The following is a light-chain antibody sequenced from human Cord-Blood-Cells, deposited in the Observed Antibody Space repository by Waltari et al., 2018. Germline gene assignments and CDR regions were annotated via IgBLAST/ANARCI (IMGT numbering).Light chain of an antibody. CDR2: EVS. CDR3: SSYTSSSTWV. V-gene: IGLV2-14*01. CDR1: SSDVVGYNY. J-gene: IGLJ3*02. Sequence: QSALTQPASVSGSPGQSITLSCTGTSSDVVGYNYVPWYQQHPGKAPKLMIYEVSNRPSGVSNRFSGSKSGNTASLTISGLQAEDEADYYCSSYTSSSTWVFGGGTKLTVL.